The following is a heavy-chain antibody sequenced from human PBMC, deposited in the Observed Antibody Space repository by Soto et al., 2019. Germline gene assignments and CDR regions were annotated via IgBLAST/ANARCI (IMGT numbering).Heavy chain of an antibody. CDR1: GCIFSSYW. CDR3: ASGGLAVN. V-gene: IGHV3-74*01. D-gene: IGHD6-19*01. CDR2: IYSDGSAA. Sequence: PVGALRLSWAASGCIFSSYWMHWSRQPPGKGLVWVSRIYSDGSAATYADSVKGRFTISRDNAKNILYLQMNSLSPDDTAVYYCASGGLAVNWGQGTVVTVTS. J-gene: IGHJ4*02.